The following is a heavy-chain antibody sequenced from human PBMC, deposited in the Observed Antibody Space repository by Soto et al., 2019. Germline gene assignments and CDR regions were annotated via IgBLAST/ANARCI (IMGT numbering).Heavy chain of an antibody. Sequence: QVQRLQSGAAVKKPGASVKVSCKVSGYTLTELSMHWVRQAPGKGLEWMGGFDPEDGETIYAQKFQGRVPMTEDTSTDTAYMELSSLRSEDTAVYYCATEGRPSSGSYFYYYYGMDVWGQGTTVTVSS. CDR2: FDPEDGET. J-gene: IGHJ6*01. D-gene: IGHD1-26*01. CDR3: ATEGRPSSGSYFYYYYGMDV. V-gene: IGHV1-24*01. CDR1: GYTLTELS.